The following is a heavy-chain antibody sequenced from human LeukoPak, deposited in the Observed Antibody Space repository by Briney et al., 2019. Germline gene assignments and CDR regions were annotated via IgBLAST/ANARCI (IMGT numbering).Heavy chain of an antibody. CDR3: ARDYYDSSGYFTLIDY. V-gene: IGHV3-30*03. D-gene: IGHD3-22*01. Sequence: GGSLRLSCAASGFTFSSYGMHWVRQAPGKGLEWVAVISYDGSNKYYADSVKGRFTISRDNSKNTLYLQMTSLRAEDTAAYYCARDYYDSSGYFTLIDYWGQGTLVTVSS. CDR1: GFTFSSYG. J-gene: IGHJ4*02. CDR2: ISYDGSNK.